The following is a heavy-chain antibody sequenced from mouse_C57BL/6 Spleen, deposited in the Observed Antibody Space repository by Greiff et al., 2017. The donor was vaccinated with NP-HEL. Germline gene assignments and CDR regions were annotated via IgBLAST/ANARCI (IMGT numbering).Heavy chain of an antibody. D-gene: IGHD2-1*01. CDR3: ASYGNYVFDV. CDR2: IWSGGST. CDR1: GFSLTSYG. V-gene: IGHV2-2*01. J-gene: IGHJ1*03. Sequence: QVQLQQSGPGLVQPSQSLSITCTVSGFSLTSYGVHWVRQSPGKGLEWLGVIWSGGSTDYNAAFISRLSISKDNSKSQVFFKMNSLQADDTAIYYCASYGNYVFDVWGTGTTVTVSS.